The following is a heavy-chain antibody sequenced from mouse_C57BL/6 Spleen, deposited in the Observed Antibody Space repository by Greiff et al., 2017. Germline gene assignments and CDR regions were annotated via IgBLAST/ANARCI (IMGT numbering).Heavy chain of an antibody. V-gene: IGHV14-2*01. CDR3: IYYGNYGGYFDV. J-gene: IGHJ1*03. Sequence: EVKLVESGAELVKPGASVKLSCTASGFNIKDYYMHWVKQRTEQGLEWIGRIDPEDGETKYAPKFQGKATITADTSSNTAYLQLSSLTSEDTAVYYCIYYGNYGGYFDVWGTGTTVTVSS. CDR1: GFNIKDYY. CDR2: IDPEDGET. D-gene: IGHD2-1*01.